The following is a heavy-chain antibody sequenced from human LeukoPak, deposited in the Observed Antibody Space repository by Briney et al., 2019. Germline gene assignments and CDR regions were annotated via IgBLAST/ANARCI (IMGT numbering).Heavy chain of an antibody. Sequence: PGGSLRLSCAASGFTVSSNYMSWVRQAPGKGLEWVSVIYSGGSTYYADSVKGRFTISRDNSKTTLYLQMNSLRAEDTAVYYCARDRSPWALIDSAFDIWGQGTMVTVSS. V-gene: IGHV3-66*01. J-gene: IGHJ3*02. CDR3: ARDRSPWALIDSAFDI. CDR2: IYSGGST. D-gene: IGHD7-27*01. CDR1: GFTVSSNY.